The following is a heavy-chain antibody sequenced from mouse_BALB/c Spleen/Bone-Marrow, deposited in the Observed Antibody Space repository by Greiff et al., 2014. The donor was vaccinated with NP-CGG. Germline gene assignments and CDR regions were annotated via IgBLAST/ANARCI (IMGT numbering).Heavy chain of an antibody. CDR1: GLTFSSYA. J-gene: IGHJ1*01. CDR3: ARQDYYGSSPHWYFDV. Sequence: EVHLVESGGGLVKPGGSLKLSCAASGLTFSSYAMSWVRQTPEKRLEWVATISSGGSYTYYADSVKGRFTISRDTAKNTLYLQMSSLRSEDTAIYYCARQDYYGSSPHWYFDVWGAGTTVTVSS. CDR2: ISSGGSYT. V-gene: IGHV5-9-3*01. D-gene: IGHD1-1*01.